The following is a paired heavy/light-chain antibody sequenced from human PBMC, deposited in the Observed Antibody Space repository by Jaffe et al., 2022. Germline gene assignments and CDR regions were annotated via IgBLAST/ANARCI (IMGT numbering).Light chain of an antibody. V-gene: IGKV1-5*03. J-gene: IGKJ4*01. CDR3: QQYDDYPLT. CDR2: KAS. Sequence: DIQMTQSPSTLSASVGDRVTITCRASQSISSWLAWYQQKPGKAPNLLMYKASSLESGVPSRFSGSGSGTEFTLTISSLQPDDFATYYCQQYDDYPLTFGGGTTVEIK. CDR1: QSISSW.
Heavy chain of an antibody. D-gene: IGHD3-16*01. J-gene: IGHJ4*02. Sequence: QLQLQESGPGLVKPSETLSLTCTVSGVSINNGDYFWAWIRQPPGKGLEWIGSFYYTGITHYNPSLTSRVTISIDTSQNQFSLNLNSVTAADTAVYYCARHLRPTGIYWGQGILVTVSS. CDR2: FYYTGIT. V-gene: IGHV4-39*01. CDR1: GVSINNGDYF. CDR3: ARHLRPTGIY.